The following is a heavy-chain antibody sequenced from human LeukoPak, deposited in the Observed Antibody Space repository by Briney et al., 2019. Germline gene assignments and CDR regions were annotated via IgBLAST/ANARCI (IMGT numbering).Heavy chain of an antibody. J-gene: IGHJ4*02. CDR3: ASLYNDYGDY. Sequence: GASLRLSCAASGFTFRNYGMSWVRQAPGKGLEWVSGTIGTGDSKFYADPVKGRFTISRDNSRNTLYLHMNSLRVDDTAVYYCASLYNDYGDYWGQGALVTVSS. CDR2: TIGTGDSK. CDR1: GFTFRNYG. D-gene: IGHD5-24*01. V-gene: IGHV3-23*01.